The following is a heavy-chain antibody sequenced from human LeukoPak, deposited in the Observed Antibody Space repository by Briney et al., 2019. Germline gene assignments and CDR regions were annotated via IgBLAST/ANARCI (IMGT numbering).Heavy chain of an antibody. CDR3: ARAPSEIGGYYPEYFRH. CDR1: GFTFSTYW. Sequence: KSWGSLRLSCAASGFTFSTYWMHWVRQAPGKGLVWVSRIKSDGSTNYADSVKGRFTISRDNAKNTVSLQMNSLRPEDTGVYYCARAPSEIGGYYPEYFRHWGQGTLVTVSS. J-gene: IGHJ1*01. CDR2: IKSDGST. V-gene: IGHV3-74*01. D-gene: IGHD3-22*01.